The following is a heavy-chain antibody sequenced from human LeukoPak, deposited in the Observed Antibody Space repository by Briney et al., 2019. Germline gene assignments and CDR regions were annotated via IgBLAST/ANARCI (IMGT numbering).Heavy chain of an antibody. D-gene: IGHD3-10*02. Sequence: SQTLSLTCTVSGGSISSGGYYWSWIRQHPGKGLEWIGYIYYSGSTYYNPSLKSRVTISVDTSKNQFSLKLSSVTAADTAVYCCAGVYGGYFDYWGQGTQVTVSS. CDR2: IYYSGST. V-gene: IGHV4-31*03. CDR1: GGSISSGGYY. J-gene: IGHJ4*02. CDR3: AGVYGGYFDY.